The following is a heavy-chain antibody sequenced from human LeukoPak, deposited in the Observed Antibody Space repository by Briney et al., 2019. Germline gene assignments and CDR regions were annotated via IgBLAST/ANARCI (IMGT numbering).Heavy chain of an antibody. J-gene: IGHJ6*02. CDR3: AKGTLKATIFGVVPFYYYGMDV. CDR1: GFTFSSYA. D-gene: IGHD3-3*01. V-gene: IGHV3-23*01. CDR2: ISGSGGST. Sequence: GGSPRLSCAASGFTFSSYAMSWVRQAPGKGLEWVSAISGSGGSTYYADSVKGRFTISRDNSKNTLYLQMNSLRAEDTAVYYCAKGTLKATIFGVVPFYYYGMDVWGQGTTVTVSS.